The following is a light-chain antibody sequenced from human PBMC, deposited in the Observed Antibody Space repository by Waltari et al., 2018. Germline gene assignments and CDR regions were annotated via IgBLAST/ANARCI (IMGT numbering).Light chain of an antibody. CDR2: ANT. J-gene: IGLJ3*02. CDR3: KSYDSSLSGRV. V-gene: IGLV1-40*01. CDR1: SSNIGTGHD. Sequence: QSALTQPPSASGAPGQRAIISCTGSSSNIGTGHDVHWYKPLPATAPNLLIPANTNRPSGVPDRFSASKSGTSASLTITGLQAEDEADYYCKSYDSSLSGRVFGGGTKLTVL.